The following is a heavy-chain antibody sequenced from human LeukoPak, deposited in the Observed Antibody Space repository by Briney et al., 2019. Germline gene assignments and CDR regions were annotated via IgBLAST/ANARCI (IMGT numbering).Heavy chain of an antibody. V-gene: IGHV1-69*04. CDR3: ARGYCSGGSCYAFDI. CDR2: IIPILGIA. CDR1: GGTFSSYA. D-gene: IGHD2-15*01. Sequence: SVKVSCKASGGTFSSYAISWVRQAPGQGLEWMGRIIPILGIANYAQKFQGRVTITADKSTSTAYMELSSLRSEDTAVYYCARGYCSGGSCYAFDIWGQGTMVTVSS. J-gene: IGHJ3*02.